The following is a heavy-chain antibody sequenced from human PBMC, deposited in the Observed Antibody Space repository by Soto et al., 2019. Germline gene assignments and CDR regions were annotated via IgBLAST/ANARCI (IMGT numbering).Heavy chain of an antibody. V-gene: IGHV1-18*04. Sequence: AASVKVSCKASGYTFTSYGISWVRQAPGQGLEWMGWISAYNGNTNYAQKLQGRVTMTTDTSTSTAYMELRSLRSDDTAVYYCARWVDCSGGSCYPNWFDPWGQGTLVTVSS. J-gene: IGHJ5*02. CDR3: ARWVDCSGGSCYPNWFDP. D-gene: IGHD2-15*01. CDR1: GYTFTSYG. CDR2: ISAYNGNT.